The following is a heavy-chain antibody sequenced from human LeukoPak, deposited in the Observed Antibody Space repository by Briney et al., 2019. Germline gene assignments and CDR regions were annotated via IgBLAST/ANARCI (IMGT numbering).Heavy chain of an antibody. J-gene: IGHJ4*02. V-gene: IGHV4-59*01. Sequence: SETLSLTCTVSGGSIIGYYWSWIRQPPGKGLEWVGDIYYTGSTNYNSSLKSRVTILVDTSKNQFSLKLTFVTAADTAVYYCARSLGSSWYWGYWGQGTLVTVSS. CDR1: GGSIIGYY. CDR2: IYYTGST. D-gene: IGHD6-13*01. CDR3: ARSLGSSWYWGY.